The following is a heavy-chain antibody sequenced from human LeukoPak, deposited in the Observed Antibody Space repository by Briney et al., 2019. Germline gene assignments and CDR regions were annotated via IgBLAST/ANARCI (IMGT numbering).Heavy chain of an antibody. CDR1: GFSFSSYW. V-gene: IGHV3-74*01. D-gene: IGHD2-15*01. Sequence: PGGSLRLSCAASGFSFSSYWMNWVRQAPGKGLVWVSRISSDGSSTNYAGSVKGRFTISRDNAKNTLYLQMNSLRVEDTAVYYCARGRPHGSDYWGQGTLVTVSS. CDR2: ISSDGSST. CDR3: ARGRPHGSDY. J-gene: IGHJ4*02.